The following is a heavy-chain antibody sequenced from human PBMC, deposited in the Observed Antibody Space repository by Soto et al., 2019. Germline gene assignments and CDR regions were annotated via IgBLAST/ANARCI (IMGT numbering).Heavy chain of an antibody. D-gene: IGHD3-9*01. Sequence: QLQLQESGSGLVKPSQTLSLTCAVSGGSISIGGYSWSWIRQPPGKGLEWIGYIYHSGSTYYNPSLKSRVTISVDRSKNQFSLKLSSVTAADTAVYYCARGYYDILTGYYHSFDYWGQGTLVTVSS. CDR3: ARGYYDILTGYYHSFDY. CDR2: IYHSGST. J-gene: IGHJ4*02. CDR1: GGSISIGGYS. V-gene: IGHV4-30-2*01.